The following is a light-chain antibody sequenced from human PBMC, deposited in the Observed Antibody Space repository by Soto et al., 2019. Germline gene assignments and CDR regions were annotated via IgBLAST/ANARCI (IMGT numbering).Light chain of an antibody. V-gene: IGLV2-23*02. Sequence: QSALTQPAPLSGSPGQSITISCTGNRSDVGSYNLVSRYQQHPGKAPKLMIYEVSKRPSGVSNRFSGSKSGNTASLTISGLQAEDEADYYCCSYAGSSTFVFGTGTKVTVL. CDR3: CSYAGSSTFV. CDR1: RSDVGSYNL. J-gene: IGLJ1*01. CDR2: EVS.